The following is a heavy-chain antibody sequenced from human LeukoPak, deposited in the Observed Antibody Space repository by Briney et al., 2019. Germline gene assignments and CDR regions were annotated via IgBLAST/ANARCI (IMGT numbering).Heavy chain of an antibody. J-gene: IGHJ5*02. CDR1: GGSISSYY. CDR3: ARVGVPPWYGDYDKNWFDP. CDR2: IYNSGSI. Sequence: PSETLSLTCTVSGGSISSYYWSWIRQPAGKGLEWIGRIYNSGSINYNPSLKSRVTMSVDTSKNQFSLKLSSVTAADTAVYYCARVGVPPWYGDYDKNWFDPWGQGTLVTVSS. D-gene: IGHD4-17*01. V-gene: IGHV4-4*07.